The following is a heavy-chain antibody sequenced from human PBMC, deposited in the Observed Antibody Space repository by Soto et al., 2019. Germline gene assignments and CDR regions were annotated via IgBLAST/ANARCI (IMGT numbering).Heavy chain of an antibody. J-gene: IGHJ4*02. D-gene: IGHD2-2*01. Sequence: GGSLRLSCAASGFTFSTYSMNWVRQAPGKGLEWVSSISSSSYYIYYADSVKGRFTISRDNAKNSLFLQMNSLRAEDTAVYYCAGERGSCTSSSCFGSPDYWGQGTLVTVSS. CDR3: AGERGSCTSSSCFGSPDY. V-gene: IGHV3-21*01. CDR2: ISSSSYYI. CDR1: GFTFSTYS.